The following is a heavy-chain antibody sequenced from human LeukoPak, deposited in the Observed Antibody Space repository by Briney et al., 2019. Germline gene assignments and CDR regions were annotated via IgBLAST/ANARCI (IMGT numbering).Heavy chain of an antibody. D-gene: IGHD2-2*02. Sequence: PSETLSLTRTVSGGSISSYHWSWIRHPPGKGLEWIGYIYYSGSTNYNPSLKSRVTISVDTSKNQFSLKLSSVTAADTAVYYCARAIPYNWFDPWGQGTLVTVSS. CDR3: ARAIPYNWFDP. J-gene: IGHJ5*02. CDR1: GGSISSYH. V-gene: IGHV4-59*01. CDR2: IYYSGST.